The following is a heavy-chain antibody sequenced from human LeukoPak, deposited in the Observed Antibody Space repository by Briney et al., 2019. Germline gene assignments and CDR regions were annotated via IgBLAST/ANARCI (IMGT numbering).Heavy chain of an antibody. CDR1: GYTFTNYD. J-gene: IGHJ6*03. Sequence: ASVKVSCKASGYTFTNYDINWVRQATGQGLEWMGWMNPYSGNTGSAQKFQGRITMTMKTSISTAYMELSSLRSEDTALYYCVRVISSSGWYSMKPDYYYYMDVWGKGTRVTVSS. V-gene: IGHV1-8*01. CDR2: MNPYSGNT. CDR3: VRVISSSGWYSMKPDYYYYMDV. D-gene: IGHD6-19*01.